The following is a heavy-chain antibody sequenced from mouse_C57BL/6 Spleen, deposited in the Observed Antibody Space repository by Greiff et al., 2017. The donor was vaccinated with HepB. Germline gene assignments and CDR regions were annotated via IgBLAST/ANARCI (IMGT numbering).Heavy chain of an antibody. J-gene: IGHJ4*01. CDR2: IYPGNSDI. V-gene: IGHV1-5*01. Sequence: EVKLVESGTVLARPGASVKMSCKTSGYTFTSYWMHWVKQRSGQGLEWIGAIYPGNSDISYNQKFKGKAKLTAVTSASTAYMELSSLTNEDSAVYYCTRRTTVVAPYAMDYWGQGTSVTVSS. CDR1: GYTFTSYW. CDR3: TRRTTVVAPYAMDY. D-gene: IGHD1-1*01.